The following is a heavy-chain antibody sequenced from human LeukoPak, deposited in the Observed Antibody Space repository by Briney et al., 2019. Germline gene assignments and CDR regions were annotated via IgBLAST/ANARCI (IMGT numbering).Heavy chain of an antibody. V-gene: IGHV1-46*01. CDR3: AKGEVLRFLGGDGMDV. Sequence: ASVTVSFKASGYTFTIYYMHWVRPAPGQGLAWMGIINPSGGSTSYTQKFQGRVTMTRETSTSTVYMELSSLRSEDRAVYYCAKGEVLRFLGGDGMDVWGQGTTVTVYS. CDR1: GYTFTIYY. CDR2: INPSGGST. D-gene: IGHD3-3*01. J-gene: IGHJ6*02.